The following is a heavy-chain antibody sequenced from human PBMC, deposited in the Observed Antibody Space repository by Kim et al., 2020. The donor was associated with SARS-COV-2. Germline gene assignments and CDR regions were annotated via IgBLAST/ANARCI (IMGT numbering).Heavy chain of an antibody. CDR2: IGAAGDT. CDR1: GFTFSSYD. D-gene: IGHD3-3*01. CDR3: ARGRWDYDFWSVYKGGESWFDH. Sequence: GGSLRLSCAASGFTFSSYDMHWVRQATGKGLEWVSAIGAAGDTYYPGALKGRFTISRGNAKNSLYLQMNSLIAEDKAVYYCARGRWDYDFWSVYKGGESWFDHWGQGTLVTVSS. V-gene: IGHV3-13*01. J-gene: IGHJ5*02.